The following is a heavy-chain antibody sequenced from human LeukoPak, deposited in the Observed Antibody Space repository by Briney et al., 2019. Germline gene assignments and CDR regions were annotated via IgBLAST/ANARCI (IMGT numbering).Heavy chain of an antibody. V-gene: IGHV4-34*01. D-gene: IGHD4-23*01. J-gene: IGHJ6*03. CDR3: ARVVSRRTINYHMDV. Sequence: SETLSLTCAVYGGSFNDYYWSWIRQPPGKGLEWIGEIKHSGSTNDNPSLKGRVTISVDTSKNQFSLKVNSVTAADTAVYYCARVVSRRTINYHMDVWGKGTTVTVSS. CDR1: GGSFNDYY. CDR2: IKHSGST.